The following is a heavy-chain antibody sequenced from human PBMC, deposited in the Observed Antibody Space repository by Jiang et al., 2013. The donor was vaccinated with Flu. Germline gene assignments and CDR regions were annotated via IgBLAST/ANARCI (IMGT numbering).Heavy chain of an antibody. CDR1: GGSISSSSYY. Sequence: PGLVKPSETLSLTCTVSGGSISSSSYYWGWIRQPPGKGLEWIGSIYYSGSTYYNPSLKSRVTISVDTSKNQFSLKLSSVTAADTAVYYCARRLVRWEPSFDYWGQGTLVTVSS. CDR2: IYYSGST. J-gene: IGHJ4*02. CDR3: ARRLVRWEPSFDY. V-gene: IGHV4-39*01. D-gene: IGHD1-26*01.